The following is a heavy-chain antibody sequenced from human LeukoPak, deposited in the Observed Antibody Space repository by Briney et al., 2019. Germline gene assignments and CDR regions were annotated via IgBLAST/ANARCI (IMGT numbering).Heavy chain of an antibody. CDR1: GFAFRDFW. J-gene: IGHJ4*02. CDR2: IRHDGNAK. CDR3: ATSHDSAGND. Sequence: GGSRSLSWEASGFAFRDFWLSWARRARGKGLEWVANIRHDGNAKNYVPSVRGRFTISRDNAKNSLYLQMNSLTVEDTAVYYCATSHDSAGNDWGQGTLVTVSS. D-gene: IGHD2-15*01. V-gene: IGHV3-7*01.